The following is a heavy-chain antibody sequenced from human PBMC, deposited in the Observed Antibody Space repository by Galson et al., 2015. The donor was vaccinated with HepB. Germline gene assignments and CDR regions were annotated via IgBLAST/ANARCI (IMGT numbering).Heavy chain of an antibody. CDR1: GFTFSSYS. J-gene: IGHJ5*02. V-gene: IGHV3-48*02. Sequence: SLRLSCAASGFTFSSYSMNWVRQAPGKGLEWVSYITSSSSTIYYADSVKGRFTISRDNSKNSLYLQMNSLRDEDTAVYYCAGVPAALPLSGWFDPWGQGTLLTVSA. D-gene: IGHD2-2*01. CDR2: ITSSSSTI. CDR3: AGVPAALPLSGWFDP.